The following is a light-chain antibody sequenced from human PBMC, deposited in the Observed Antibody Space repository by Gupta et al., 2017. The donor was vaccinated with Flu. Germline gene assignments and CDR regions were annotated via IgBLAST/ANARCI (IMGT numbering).Light chain of an antibody. J-gene: IGLJ1*01. CDR2: DVS. CDR3: CSFTSNSSVTSYV. Sequence: QSALTQPRSVSGSPGQSVTISCTGTSSDVGSYNYVSWYQQHPGKAPKLLIYDVSKRPSGVPVRFSGSQFGNPAPLTLSGLQTEDEADYYCCSFTSNSSVTSYVFGPGTKVTIL. V-gene: IGLV2-11*01. CDR1: SSDVGSYNY.